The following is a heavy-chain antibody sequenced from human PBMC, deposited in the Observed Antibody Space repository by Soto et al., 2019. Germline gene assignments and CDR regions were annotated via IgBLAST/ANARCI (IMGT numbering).Heavy chain of an antibody. D-gene: IGHD2-21*01. V-gene: IGHV3-30*18. CDR1: GFTFSNSG. CDR3: AKTEGAYRGFSQV. J-gene: IGHJ6*02. CDR2: ISHDENVK. Sequence: QVQLVASGGGVVQPGRSLRLSCTASGFTFSNSGVNWVRQAPGKGLEWMTSISHDENVKYYTDSVKGRITNSRDNSKNTLYLQMNSLSPDDTAVYYCAKTEGAYRGFSQVWGPVTTVIVSS.